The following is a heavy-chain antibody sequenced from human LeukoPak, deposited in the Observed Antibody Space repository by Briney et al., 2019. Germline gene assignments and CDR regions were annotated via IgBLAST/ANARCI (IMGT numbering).Heavy chain of an antibody. CDR3: AGGGMVFDI. CDR2: INHSGST. D-gene: IGHD3-10*01. CDR1: GGSFSGYY. Sequence: SKTLSLTCAVYGGSFSGYYWSWIRQPPGKGLEWIGEINHSGSTNYNPSLKSRVTISVDTSKNQFSLKLSSVTAADTAVYYCAGGGMVFDIWGQGTMVTVSS. V-gene: IGHV4-34*01. J-gene: IGHJ3*02.